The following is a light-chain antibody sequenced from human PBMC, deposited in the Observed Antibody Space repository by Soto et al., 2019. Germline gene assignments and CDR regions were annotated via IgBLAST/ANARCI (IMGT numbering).Light chain of an antibody. CDR2: EVR. CDR1: SSDDGGYNY. V-gene: IGLV2-14*01. CDR3: SSYTSSSTRV. J-gene: IGLJ1*01. Sequence: QSALTQPASVSGSPGQSITISCTGTSSDDGGYNYVSWYQQHPGKAPKLMIYEVRNRPSGVSNRFSGSKSGNTASLTISGLQAEDEADYYCSSYTSSSTRVFGTGTKLTVL.